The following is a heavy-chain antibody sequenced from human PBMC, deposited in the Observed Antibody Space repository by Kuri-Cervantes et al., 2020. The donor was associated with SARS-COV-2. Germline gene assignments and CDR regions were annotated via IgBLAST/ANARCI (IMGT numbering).Heavy chain of an antibody. J-gene: IGHJ6*02. CDR2: ISFDESDK. Sequence: GGSLRLSCAASGFTFSTYRMHWVRQAPGKGLEWVSVISFDESDKSYVGSVKGRFTISRDNSKSTLYHQMNSLRAEDTAVYYCAKDHGPYSRATAYYGMDVWGQGTTVTVSS. CDR3: AKDHGPYSRATAYYGMDV. CDR1: GFTFSTYR. D-gene: IGHD6-13*01. V-gene: IGHV3-30*18.